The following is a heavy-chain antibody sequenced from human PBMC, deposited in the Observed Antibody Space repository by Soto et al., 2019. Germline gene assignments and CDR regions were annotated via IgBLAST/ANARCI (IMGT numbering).Heavy chain of an antibody. CDR1: GGSITSGDFY. CDR3: ARDGSIIWGLGAFDI. J-gene: IGHJ3*02. CDR2: IYHTGSS. D-gene: IGHD6-6*01. Sequence: SETLSLTCTVSGGSITSGDFYWSWIRQFPGKGLEWIGYIYHTGSSYYNPSLKSRVTISVNTSKNQFALKLPSVTAADTAVYYCARDGSIIWGLGAFDIWGQGTMVTVSS. V-gene: IGHV4-30-4*02.